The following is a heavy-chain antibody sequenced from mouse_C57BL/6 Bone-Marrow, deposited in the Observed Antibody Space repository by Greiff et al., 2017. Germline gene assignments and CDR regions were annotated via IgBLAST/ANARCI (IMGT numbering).Heavy chain of an antibody. J-gene: IGHJ1*03. CDR1: GYTFTSYW. CDR2: IDPSDSYT. Sequence: VQLQQPGAELVMPGASVKLSCKASGYTFTSYWMHWVKQRPGQGLEWIGEIDPSDSYTNYNQKVKGKSTLTVDKSSSTAYMQLSSLTSEDSAVYYCATPYYYGSSYWYCDVWGTGTTVTVSS. CDR3: ATPYYYGSSYWYCDV. V-gene: IGHV1-69*01. D-gene: IGHD1-1*01.